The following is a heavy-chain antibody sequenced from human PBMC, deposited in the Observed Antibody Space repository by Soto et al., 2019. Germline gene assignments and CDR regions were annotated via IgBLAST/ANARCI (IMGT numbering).Heavy chain of an antibody. D-gene: IGHD3-3*01. CDR2: IIPIFGTA. V-gene: IGHV1-69*13. CDR1: GGTFSSYA. CDR3: ARFGPGVAIFGVVST. J-gene: IGHJ5*02. Sequence: SVKVSCKASGGTFSSYAISWVRQAPGQGLDWMGGIIPIFGTANYAQKFQGRVTITADESTSTAYMELSSPRSEDTAVYYCARFGPGVAIFGVVSTWGQGTLVTVSS.